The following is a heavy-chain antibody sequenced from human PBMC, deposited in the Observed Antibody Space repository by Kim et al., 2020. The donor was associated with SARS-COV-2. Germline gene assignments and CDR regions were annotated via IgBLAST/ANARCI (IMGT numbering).Heavy chain of an antibody. J-gene: IGHJ4*02. CDR3: ATRILASRGG. CDR2: VHSGGTT. D-gene: IGHD3-16*01. CDR1: GDSVSSTAYF. V-gene: IGHV4-39*01. Sequence: SETLSLTCTVSGDSVSSTAYFWVLIRQPPGKGLEWIGSVHSGGTTSYNPSLRSRLTISMDTSKNQFSLNLMSVTAADTAVYYCATRILASRGGWGQGTLVTVSS.